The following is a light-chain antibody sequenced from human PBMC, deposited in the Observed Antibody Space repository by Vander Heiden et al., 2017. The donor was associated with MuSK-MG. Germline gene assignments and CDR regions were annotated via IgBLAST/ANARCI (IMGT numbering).Light chain of an antibody. V-gene: IGKV1-33*01. Sequence: DIQMTQSPSSLSASVGDRVTITCQASQDISNYLNWYQQKPGKAPKLLIYDASNLETGVPSRFSGSGSGTDDTFTISSLQPEDVATNYCQQHDNLPYTFGQGTKLEIK. CDR1: QDISNY. J-gene: IGKJ2*01. CDR3: QQHDNLPYT. CDR2: DAS.